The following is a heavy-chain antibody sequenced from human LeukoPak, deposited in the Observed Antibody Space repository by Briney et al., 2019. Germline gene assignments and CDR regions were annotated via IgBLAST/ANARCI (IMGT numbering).Heavy chain of an antibody. CDR3: AREIAAAGYYFDY. D-gene: IGHD6-13*01. Sequence: GGSLRLSCAASGFTVSSNYMSWVRQAPGKGLEWVSVIYSGGSTYYADSVKGRFTISRDNSKNTLYLQMNSLRAEDTAVYYCAREIAAAGYYFDYWGQGTLVTVSS. J-gene: IGHJ4*02. CDR2: IYSGGST. V-gene: IGHV3-53*05. CDR1: GFTVSSNY.